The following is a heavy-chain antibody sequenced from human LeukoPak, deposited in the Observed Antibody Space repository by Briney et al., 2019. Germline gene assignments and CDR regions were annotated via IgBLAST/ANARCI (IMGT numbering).Heavy chain of an antibody. D-gene: IGHD3-22*01. V-gene: IGHV3-23*01. CDR3: AKDQSGYFDSSAYYPAEYFQD. CDR1: GFTFSSYS. CDR2: ISGSGAKT. Sequence: GGSLRLSCAASGFTFSSYSMNWVRQAPGKGLEWVSVISGSGAKTYYADSVQGRFTISRDDSKNTLYLQMSSLRAEDTAVYYCAKDQSGYFDSSAYYPAEYFQDWGQGTLVTVSS. J-gene: IGHJ1*01.